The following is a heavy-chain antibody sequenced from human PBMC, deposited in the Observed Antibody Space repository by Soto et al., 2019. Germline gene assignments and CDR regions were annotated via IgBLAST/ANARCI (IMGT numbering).Heavy chain of an antibody. CDR3: ASGYYYGSGSYYSYYYYGMDV. CDR2: IIPIFGTA. CDR1: GGTFSSYA. Sequence: QVQLVQSGAEVKKPGSSVKVSCKASGGTFSSYAISWVRQAPGQGLEWMGGIIPIFGTANYAQKFQGRVTITADESTSTAYMELSSLISEDTAVYYCASGYYYGSGSYYSYYYYGMDVWGQGTTVTVSS. J-gene: IGHJ6*02. D-gene: IGHD3-10*01. V-gene: IGHV1-69*01.